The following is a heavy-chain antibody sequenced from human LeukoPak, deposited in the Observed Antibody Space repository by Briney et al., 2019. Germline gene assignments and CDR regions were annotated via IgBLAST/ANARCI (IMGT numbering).Heavy chain of an antibody. J-gene: IGHJ4*02. V-gene: IGHV3-33*01. D-gene: IGHD5-18*01. CDR2: IWYDGSNK. CDR3: ARGDRYSYGRFDC. CDR1: GFTFSSYG. Sequence: GGSLRLSCAASGFTFSSYGMHWVRQAPGKGLEWVAVIWYDGSNKYYADSVKRRFTISRDNYKNTVYLQMNSLRAEDTAVYYCARGDRYSYGRFDCWGQGTLVTVS.